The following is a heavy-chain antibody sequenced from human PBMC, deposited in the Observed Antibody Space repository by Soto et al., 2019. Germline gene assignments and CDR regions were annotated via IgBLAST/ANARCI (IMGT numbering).Heavy chain of an antibody. CDR2: ISSSSSYI. CDR1: GFTFSSYS. CDR3: ARENTARGVYFDY. D-gene: IGHD5-18*01. Sequence: EVQLVESGGGLVKPGGSLRLSCAASGFTFSSYSMNWVRQAPGKGLEWVSSISSSSSYIYYADSVKGRFTISRDNAKNSLYLQMNSMRAEDTAVYYCARENTARGVYFDYWGQGTLVTVSS. J-gene: IGHJ4*02. V-gene: IGHV3-21*01.